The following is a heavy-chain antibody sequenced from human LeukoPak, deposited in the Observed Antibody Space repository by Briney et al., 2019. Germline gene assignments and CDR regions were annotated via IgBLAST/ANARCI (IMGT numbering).Heavy chain of an antibody. CDR2: IYYSGST. D-gene: IGHD6-13*01. J-gene: IGHJ6*02. CDR3: APVYSSSWPYYYYYYGMDV. CDR1: AGSISSYY. Sequence: SQTLSLTCTVAAGSISSYYWSWIRQPPGKGLEWIGYIYYSGSTNYNPSLKSRVTISVDTSKNQFSLKLSSVAAADTAVYYCAPVYSSSWPYYYYYYGMDVWGQGTTVTVSS. V-gene: IGHV4-59*01.